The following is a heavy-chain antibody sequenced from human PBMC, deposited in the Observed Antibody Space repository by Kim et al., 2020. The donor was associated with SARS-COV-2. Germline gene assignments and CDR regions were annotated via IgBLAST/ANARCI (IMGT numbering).Heavy chain of an antibody. D-gene: IGHD4-17*01. CDR2: INHSGST. V-gene: IGHV4-34*01. Sequence: SETLSLTCAVYGGSFSGYYWSWIRQPPGKGLEWIGEINHSGSTNYNPSLKSRVTISVDTSKNQFSLKLSSVTAADTAVYYCARYYGGWFDPWGQGTLVTVSS. CDR1: GGSFSGYY. J-gene: IGHJ5*02. CDR3: ARYYGGWFDP.